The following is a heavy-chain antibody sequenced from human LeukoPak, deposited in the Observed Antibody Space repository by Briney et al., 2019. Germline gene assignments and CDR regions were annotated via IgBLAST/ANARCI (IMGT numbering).Heavy chain of an antibody. CDR3: ARSGDTGDYPLDYFFYMDV. CDR2: ISRTGHFK. J-gene: IGHJ6*03. Sequence: GGSLRLSCAAPGFTFSDYYMGWIRQGPGKGLEWVSYISRTGHFKKYADSVKGRFTISRDNGEKSISLQMTSLRADDTAVYYCARSGDTGDYPLDYFFYMDVWGKGTTVSVSS. V-gene: IGHV3-11*01. CDR1: GFTFSDYY. D-gene: IGHD4-17*01.